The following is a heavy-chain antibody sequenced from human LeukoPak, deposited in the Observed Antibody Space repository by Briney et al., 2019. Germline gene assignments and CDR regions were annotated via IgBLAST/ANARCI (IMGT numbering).Heavy chain of an antibody. V-gene: IGHV3-74*01. D-gene: IGHD3-10*01. Sequence: WGSLRLSCAASGFTFSSYWMHWVRQAPGKGLVWVSRINSDGSSTSYADSVKGRFTISRDNAKNTLYLQMNSLRAEDTAVYYCARWGPEVWFGESFGYYHYYMDVWGKGTTVTISS. J-gene: IGHJ6*03. CDR2: INSDGSST. CDR3: ARWGPEVWFGESFGYYHYYMDV. CDR1: GFTFSSYW.